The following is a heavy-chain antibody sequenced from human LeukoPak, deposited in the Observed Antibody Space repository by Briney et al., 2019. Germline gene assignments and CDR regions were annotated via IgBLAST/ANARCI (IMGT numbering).Heavy chain of an antibody. CDR1: GFTFRIYG. CDR3: AKETATTPRWYFDL. CDR2: ISYDGRNK. D-gene: IGHD1-26*01. J-gene: IGHJ2*01. Sequence: GGSLRLSCAASGFTFRIYGMNWVRQAPGKGLEWVAVISYDGRNKNYADSVKGRLTISRDNSKNTLYLQMNSLRPEDTALYYCAKETATTPRWYFDLWGRGTLVTVSS. V-gene: IGHV3-30*18.